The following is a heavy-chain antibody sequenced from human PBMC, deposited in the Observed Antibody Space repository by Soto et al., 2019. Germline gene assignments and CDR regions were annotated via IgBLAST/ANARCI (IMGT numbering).Heavy chain of an antibody. CDR2: ISSSSSTI. V-gene: IGHV3-48*01. D-gene: IGHD3-16*02. CDR1: GFTFSSYS. CDR3: ASSIGGYIWGSYHPFDY. J-gene: IGHJ4*02. Sequence: PGGSLRLSCAASGFTFSSYSMNWVRQAPGKGLEWVSYISSSSSTIYYADSVKGRFTISRDNAKNSLYLQMNSLRAEDTAVYYCASSIGGYIWGSYHPFDYWGQGTLVTVSS.